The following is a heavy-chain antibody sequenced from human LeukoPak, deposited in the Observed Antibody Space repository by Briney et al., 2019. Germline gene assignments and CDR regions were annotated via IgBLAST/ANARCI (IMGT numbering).Heavy chain of an antibody. D-gene: IGHD5-12*01. J-gene: IGHJ4*02. CDR1: GGTFSSYA. CDR3: ARGPGYDDFDY. Sequence: ASVKVSCKASGGTFSSYAISWVRQAPGQGLEWMGGIIPIFSTANYAQKFQGRVTITTDESTSTAYMELSSLRSEDTAVYYCARGPGYDDFDYWGQGTLVTVSS. CDR2: IIPIFSTA. V-gene: IGHV1-69*05.